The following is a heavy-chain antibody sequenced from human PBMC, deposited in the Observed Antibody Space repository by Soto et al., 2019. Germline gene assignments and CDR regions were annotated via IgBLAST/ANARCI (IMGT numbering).Heavy chain of an antibody. Sequence: SETLSLTCTVSGGSISSYYWSWIRQPPGKGLEWIGYIYYSGSTNYNPSLKSRVTISVDTSKNQFSLKLSSVTAADTAVYYCARDSNVGYRSGILRGYYYYGMDVWGQGTTVTVSS. V-gene: IGHV4-59*01. CDR2: IYYSGST. D-gene: IGHD3-10*01. CDR1: GGSISSYY. J-gene: IGHJ6*02. CDR3: ARDSNVGYRSGILRGYYYYGMDV.